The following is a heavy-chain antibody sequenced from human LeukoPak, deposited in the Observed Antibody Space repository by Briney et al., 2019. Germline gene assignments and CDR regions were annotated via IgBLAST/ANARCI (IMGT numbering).Heavy chain of an antibody. Sequence: GGSLRLSCAASGFTFSSYAMHWVRQAPGKGLEWVAVIWYDGSNKYYADSVKGRFTISRDNSKNTLYLQMNSLRAEDTAVYYCARGDSSGAFDYWGQGTLVTVSS. CDR2: IWYDGSNK. CDR3: ARGDSSGAFDY. J-gene: IGHJ4*02. V-gene: IGHV3-33*08. D-gene: IGHD6-19*01. CDR1: GFTFSSYA.